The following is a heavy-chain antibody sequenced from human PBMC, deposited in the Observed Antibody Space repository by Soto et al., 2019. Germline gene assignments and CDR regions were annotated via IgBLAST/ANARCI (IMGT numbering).Heavy chain of an antibody. Sequence: QVQLVESGGGVVQPGRSLRLSCAASGFTFKNYGIHWVRQAPGKGLEWVAVIWNDGSQKHYVDSVKGRFTISRDNSQSMLYLQMDSLRAEDTALYYCARGPTGNLDYWGQGTLVTVSS. CDR3: ARGPTGNLDY. CDR1: GFTFKNYG. V-gene: IGHV3-33*01. J-gene: IGHJ4*02. D-gene: IGHD4-17*01. CDR2: IWNDGSQK.